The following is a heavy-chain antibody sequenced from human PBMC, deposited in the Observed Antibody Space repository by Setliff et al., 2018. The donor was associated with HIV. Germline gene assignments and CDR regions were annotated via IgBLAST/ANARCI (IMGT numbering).Heavy chain of an antibody. CDR3: ARVRIGYYFQRPDYYYMDV. CDR2: IHHTGST. CDR1: GGSFNANY. D-gene: IGHD3-22*01. J-gene: IGHJ6*03. Sequence: LSLTCAVYGGSFNANYWTWIRQPPGEGLEWIGEIHHTGSTNYNPSLKSRVTISADTSKKHFSLKLTSVTAADTAVYYCARVRIGYYFQRPDYYYMDVWGKGTTVTVS. V-gene: IGHV4-34*01.